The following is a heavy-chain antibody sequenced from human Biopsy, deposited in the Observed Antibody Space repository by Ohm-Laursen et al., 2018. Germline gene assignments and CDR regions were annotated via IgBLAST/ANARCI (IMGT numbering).Heavy chain of an antibody. CDR2: INPSGSTT. CDR1: GYSFTSYY. D-gene: IGHD6-19*01. CDR3: ARNTGWYGDLYYFDY. J-gene: IGHJ4*02. V-gene: IGHV1-46*01. Sequence: ATVKISCNASGYSFTSYYMHWVRQAPGQGLEWMGMINPSGSTTSYPQIFQGRVAMTRDTSKSTVYMELSSLRSADTAVYFCARNTGWYGDLYYFDYWGQGTLVTVSS.